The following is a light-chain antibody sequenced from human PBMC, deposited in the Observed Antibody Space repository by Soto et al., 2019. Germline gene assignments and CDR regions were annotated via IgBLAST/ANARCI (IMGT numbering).Light chain of an antibody. CDR1: QSVTTSY. V-gene: IGKV3-20*01. Sequence: EIVLTQSPGTLSVSPGERATLSCRASQSVTTSYLAWYQRKPGQAPRLLIYGASNRATGIPNRFSGSGSGTDFTLTISRLEPEDCAVYYCQHYGSSPRFGQGTKVDIK. J-gene: IGKJ1*01. CDR2: GAS. CDR3: QHYGSSPR.